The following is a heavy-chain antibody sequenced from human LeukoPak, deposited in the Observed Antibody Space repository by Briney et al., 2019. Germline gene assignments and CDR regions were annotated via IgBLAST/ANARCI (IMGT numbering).Heavy chain of an antibody. Sequence: PSETLSLTCTVSGGSVSRSPYYWGWIRQPPGKGLEWIGYIYYSGSTNYNPSLKSRVTISVDTSKNQFSLKLSSVTAADTAVYYCARVGVQWLVKSGGYYFDYWGQGTLVTVSS. CDR3: ARVGVQWLVKSGGYYFDY. CDR1: GGSVSRSPYY. V-gene: IGHV4-61*01. CDR2: IYYSGST. J-gene: IGHJ4*02. D-gene: IGHD6-19*01.